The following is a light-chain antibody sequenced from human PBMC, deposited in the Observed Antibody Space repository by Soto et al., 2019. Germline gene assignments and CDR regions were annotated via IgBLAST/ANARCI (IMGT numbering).Light chain of an antibody. J-gene: IGKJ2*01. Sequence: EIVMTQSPATLSVSPGERATLSCRASQSVSSNLAWYQQQPGQAPRLLIYGASTRATGIPARFSGSGSGTAFTLTISSLQSEDFAVYYCQQYNNWPYTFGQGTKLEIK. CDR3: QQYNNWPYT. CDR2: GAS. CDR1: QSVSSN. V-gene: IGKV3-15*01.